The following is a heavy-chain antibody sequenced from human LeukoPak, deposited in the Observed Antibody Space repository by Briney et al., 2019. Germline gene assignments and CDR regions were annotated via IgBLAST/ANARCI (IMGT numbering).Heavy chain of an antibody. CDR2: IIPIFGTA. J-gene: IGHJ4*02. D-gene: IGHD5-24*01. CDR1: GGTFSSYA. V-gene: IGHV1-69*05. CDR3: AVLSRDGYNPIFDY. Sequence: ASVTVSCKASGGTFSSYAISWVRQAPGQGLDWMGGIIPIFGTANYAQKFQGRVTITTDESTSTAYMELSSLRSEDTAVYYCAVLSRDGYNPIFDYWGQGTLVTVSS.